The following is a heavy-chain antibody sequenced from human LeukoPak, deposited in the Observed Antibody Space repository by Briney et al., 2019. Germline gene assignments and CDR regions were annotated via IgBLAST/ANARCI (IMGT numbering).Heavy chain of an antibody. CDR3: AKSLGLPSGTNHSGDY. CDR2: ISYDGSNK. D-gene: IGHD3-10*01. CDR1: GLTFSSYG. Sequence: PGGSLRLSCAASGLTFSSYGMHSVRQTPDKGRRWVAVISYDGSNKYYADSVKGRLTISRDNSKNTLYLQMNSLRAEDTAVYYCAKSLGLPSGTNHSGDYWGQGTLVTVSS. J-gene: IGHJ4*02. V-gene: IGHV3-30*18.